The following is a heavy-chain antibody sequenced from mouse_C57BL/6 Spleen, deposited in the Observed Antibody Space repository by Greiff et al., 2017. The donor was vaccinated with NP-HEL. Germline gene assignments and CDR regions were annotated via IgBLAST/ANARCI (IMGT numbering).Heavy chain of an antibody. CDR1: GYAFSSYW. D-gene: IGHD2-5*01. CDR3: ARYYSNYFDY. V-gene: IGHV1-80*01. CDR2: IYPGDGDT. Sequence: LQESGAELVKPGASVKISCKASGYAFSSYWMNWVKQRPGKGLEWIGQIYPGDGDTNYNGKLKGKATLTADKASSTAYMQLSSLTSEDSAVYFCARYYSNYFDYWGQGTTLTVSS. J-gene: IGHJ2*01.